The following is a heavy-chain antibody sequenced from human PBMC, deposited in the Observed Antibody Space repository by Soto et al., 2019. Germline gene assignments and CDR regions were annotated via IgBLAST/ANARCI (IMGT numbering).Heavy chain of an antibody. D-gene: IGHD3-3*01. CDR1: GGSISSGGYY. V-gene: IGHV4-31*03. CDR2: IYYSGST. Sequence: PSETLSLTCTVSGGSISSGGYYWSWIRQHPGKGLEWIGYIYYSGSTYYNPSLKSRVTISVDTSKNQFSLKLSSVTAADTAAYYCARMRFTIFGVANYYYGMDVWGQGTTVTVSS. CDR3: ARMRFTIFGVANYYYGMDV. J-gene: IGHJ6*02.